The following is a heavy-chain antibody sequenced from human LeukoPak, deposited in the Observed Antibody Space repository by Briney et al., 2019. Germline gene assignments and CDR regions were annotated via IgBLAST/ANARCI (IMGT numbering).Heavy chain of an antibody. D-gene: IGHD3-22*01. V-gene: IGHV3-21*01. CDR3: ARDPPNYYDSSGYYTYWYFDL. J-gene: IGHJ2*01. CDR2: ISSSSSYI. Sequence: GSLRLSCAASGFTFSSYSMNWVRQAPGKGLEWVSSISSSSSYIYYADSVKGRFTISRDNAKNSLYLQMNSLRAEDTAVYYCARDPPNYYDSSGYYTYWYFDLWGRGTLVTVSS. CDR1: GFTFSSYS.